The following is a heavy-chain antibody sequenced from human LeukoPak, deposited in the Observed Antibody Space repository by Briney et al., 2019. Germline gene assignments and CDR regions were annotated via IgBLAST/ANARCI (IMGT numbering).Heavy chain of an antibody. D-gene: IGHD3-10*01. CDR1: GFALTTYN. CDR3: ARIAWFGDMDV. J-gene: IGHJ6*03. V-gene: IGHV1-18*01. Sequence: GASVKVSCKASGFALTTYNIVWLRQAPGQGLEWVGWVTAFNENTHYSRKVQGRVTMTRDTSTSTAYMELRSLRSEDTAVYYCARIAWFGDMDVWGKGTTVTISS. CDR2: VTAFNENT.